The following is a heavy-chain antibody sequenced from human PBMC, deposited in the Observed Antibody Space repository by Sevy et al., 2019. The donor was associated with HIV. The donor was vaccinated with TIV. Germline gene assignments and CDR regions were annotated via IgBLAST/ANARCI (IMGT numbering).Heavy chain of an antibody. J-gene: IGHJ4*02. CDR3: AISAWVSSGWYPIGYYIDY. V-gene: IGHV1-2*02. CDR1: GYTFTGYY. CDR2: INPKSGGT. D-gene: IGHD6-19*01. Sequence: ASVKVSCKASGYTFTGYYMHWVRQAPGQGLEWMGWINPKSGGTNYALKFQGRVTMTRDTSISTAYMELSRLRSDDTAVYYGAISAWVSSGWYPIGYYIDYWGQGTLVTVSS.